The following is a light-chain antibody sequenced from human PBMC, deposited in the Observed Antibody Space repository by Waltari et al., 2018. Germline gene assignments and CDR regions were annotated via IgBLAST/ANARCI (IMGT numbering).Light chain of an antibody. J-gene: IGKJ1*01. CDR3: QQYNSDSQN. CDR2: DAS. V-gene: IGKV1-5*01. CDR1: QSIDSW. Sequence: DIQMTQSPSTLSASVGDRVTITCRASQSIDSWLAWYQQKPGKAPKLLIYDASSLERGVPSRFSGSGSGTEFTLTISSLQPDDFATYYCQQYNSDSQNFGQVTKVEIK.